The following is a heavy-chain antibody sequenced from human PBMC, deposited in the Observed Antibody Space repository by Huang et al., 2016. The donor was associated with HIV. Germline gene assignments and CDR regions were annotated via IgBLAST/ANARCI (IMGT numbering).Heavy chain of an antibody. V-gene: IGHV3-30*02. CDR2: IRFDGSNQ. Sequence: QVQLVESGGGVVQPGGSLRLSCAASGFTFSRYASHWVRQAPGKGLEWVALIRFDGSNQYYADSVKGRFNISRDNSKNTLYLQVNSLRAEDTALYYCAKSDSWAYYYYMDVWGKGTTVTVSS. CDR3: AKSDSWAYYYYMDV. D-gene: IGHD2-15*01. CDR1: GFTFSRYA. J-gene: IGHJ6*03.